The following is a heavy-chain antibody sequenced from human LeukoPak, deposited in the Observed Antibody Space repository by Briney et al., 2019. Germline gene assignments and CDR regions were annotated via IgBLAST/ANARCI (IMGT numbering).Heavy chain of an antibody. Sequence: SETLSLTCTVSGGSISSSSYYWGWIRQPPGKGLEWIGSIYYSGSTYYNPSLKSRVTISVDTSKNQFSLKLSSVTAADTAVYYCARDRAGYGDYGIMGYFDLWGRGTLVTVSS. CDR1: GGSISSSSYY. J-gene: IGHJ2*01. D-gene: IGHD4-17*01. V-gene: IGHV4-39*07. CDR3: ARDRAGYGDYGIMGYFDL. CDR2: IYYSGST.